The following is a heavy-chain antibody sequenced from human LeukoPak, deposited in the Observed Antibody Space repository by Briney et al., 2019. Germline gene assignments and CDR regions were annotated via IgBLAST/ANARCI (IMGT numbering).Heavy chain of an antibody. V-gene: IGHV1-18*01. J-gene: IGHJ4*02. Sequence: ASVKVSCKASGYTFTSYGISWVRQAPGQGLEWMGWISAYNGNTNYAQKLQGRVTMTTDTSTSTAYMELRSLRSDDTAVYYCARGGIRPYNWNYAFDYWGQGTLVTVSS. CDR3: ARGGIRPYNWNYAFDY. D-gene: IGHD1-7*01. CDR2: ISAYNGNT. CDR1: GYTFTSYG.